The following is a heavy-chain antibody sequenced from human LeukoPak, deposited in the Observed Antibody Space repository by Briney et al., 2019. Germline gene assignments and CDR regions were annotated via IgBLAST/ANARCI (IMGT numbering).Heavy chain of an antibody. CDR2: INHSGST. V-gene: IGHV4-34*01. J-gene: IGHJ4*02. Sequence: PSETLSLTCAVYGGSFSGYYWIWIRQPPGKGLEWIGEINHSGSTNYNPSLKSRVTISVDTSKNQFSLKLSSVTVEDTAVYYCARGQWLDNYWGQGPLVTVSS. CDR1: GGSFSGYY. D-gene: IGHD6-19*01. CDR3: ARGQWLDNY.